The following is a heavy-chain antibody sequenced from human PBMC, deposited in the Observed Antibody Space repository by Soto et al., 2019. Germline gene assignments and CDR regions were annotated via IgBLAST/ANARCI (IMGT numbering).Heavy chain of an antibody. J-gene: IGHJ5*02. CDR2: IYYSGST. Sequence: QVQLQESGPGLVKPSQTLSLTCTVSGGSISSGDYYWSWIRQHPGKGLESIGYIYYSGSTYYNPSHKSRVTLSVDESKNQFSLNLSSVTAADTTVYYCARWWSGSRQGFDPWRQGTLVTVSS. V-gene: IGHV4-31*03. CDR3: ARWWSGSRQGFDP. D-gene: IGHD3-3*01. CDR1: GGSISSGDYY.